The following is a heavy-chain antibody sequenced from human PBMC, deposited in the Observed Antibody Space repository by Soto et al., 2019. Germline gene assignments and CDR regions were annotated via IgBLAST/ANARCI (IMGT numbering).Heavy chain of an antibody. CDR1: GGSISSYY. CDR2: IYYSGST. CDR3: ARDGPYTSFYGDYVGTSWYFDL. J-gene: IGHJ2*01. Sequence: QVQLQESGPGLVKPSETLSLTCTVSGGSISSYYWSWIRQPPGKGLEWIGYIYYSGSTNYNPSLNSPVTISVDTSKNQFSRKLSSVTAADTAVYYCARDGPYTSFYGDYVGTSWYFDLWGRGTLVTVSS. D-gene: IGHD4-17*01. V-gene: IGHV4-59*01.